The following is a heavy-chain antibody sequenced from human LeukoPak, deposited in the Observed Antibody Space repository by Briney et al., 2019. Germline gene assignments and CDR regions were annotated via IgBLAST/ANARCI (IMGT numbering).Heavy chain of an antibody. CDR3: ARDPGYGDYGDY. V-gene: IGHV4-59*12. J-gene: IGHJ4*02. CDR1: GGSISSYY. CDR2: IYYSGST. Sequence: SETPSLTCTVSGGSISSYYWSWIRQPPGKGLEWIGYIYYSGSTNYNPSLKSRVTISVDTSKNQFSLKLSSVTAADTAVYYCARDPGYGDYGDYWGQGTLVTVSS. D-gene: IGHD4-17*01.